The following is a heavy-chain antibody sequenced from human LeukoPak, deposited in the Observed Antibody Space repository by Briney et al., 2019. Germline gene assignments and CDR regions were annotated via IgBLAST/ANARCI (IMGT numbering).Heavy chain of an antibody. D-gene: IGHD3/OR15-3a*01. Sequence: SETLSLTCAVYGVSLSGYYWRWIRQPPGEGLEWIGEINHSGSTNYNPSLKSRVTISVDTSKKQFSMKLSSVTAADTAVYYCARASGFRTKTIDYWGQGTLVTVSS. CDR2: INHSGST. J-gene: IGHJ4*02. CDR3: ARASGFRTKTIDY. V-gene: IGHV4-34*01. CDR1: GVSLSGYY.